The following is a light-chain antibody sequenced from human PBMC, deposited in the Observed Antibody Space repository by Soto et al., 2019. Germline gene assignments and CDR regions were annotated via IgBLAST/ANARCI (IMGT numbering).Light chain of an antibody. J-gene: IGKJ3*01. CDR1: QSVSSSS. Sequence: EIVLTQSPGTLSLSPGERATLSCRASQSVSSSSLAWYQQKPGQAPRLLIYGASSRATGIPDRFSGSGSGTDFTLTISRLEPEDFAVYYCQQWFTFGPGTKVDIK. CDR2: GAS. V-gene: IGKV3-20*01. CDR3: QQWFT.